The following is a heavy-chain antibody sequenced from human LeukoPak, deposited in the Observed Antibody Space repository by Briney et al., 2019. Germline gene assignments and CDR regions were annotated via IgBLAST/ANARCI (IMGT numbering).Heavy chain of an antibody. CDR2: ISSSGSFI. CDR3: ARDLRYCSSASCSENGAFDI. Sequence: GGSLRLSCAASGFNFSSYSMSWVRQAPGEGLEWVSSISSSGSFIYYADSVKGRFNISRDNARNSLFLQMNSLRAEDTAVYYCARDLRYCSSASCSENGAFDIWGQGTMVTVSS. D-gene: IGHD2-2*01. J-gene: IGHJ3*02. CDR1: GFNFSSYS. V-gene: IGHV3-21*01.